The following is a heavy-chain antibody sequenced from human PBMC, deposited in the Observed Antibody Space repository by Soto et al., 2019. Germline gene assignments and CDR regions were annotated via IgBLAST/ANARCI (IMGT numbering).Heavy chain of an antibody. CDR2: ISSSSGYR. J-gene: IGHJ2*01. CDR1: RFTFSDYS. V-gene: IGHV3-21*01. Sequence: GSLRLSCAASRFTFSDYSMNWVRQAPGKGLEWVSSISSSSGYRYYADSVKGRFTISRDNAKNSPYRQMNSLRAEDTAVYYCARDYPTGRYFDLWGRGTLVTVSS. CDR3: ARDYPTGRYFDL. D-gene: IGHD4-17*01.